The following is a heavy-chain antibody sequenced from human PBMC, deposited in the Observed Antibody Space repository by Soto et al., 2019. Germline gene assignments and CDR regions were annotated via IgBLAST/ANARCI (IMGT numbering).Heavy chain of an antibody. D-gene: IGHD3-22*01. V-gene: IGHV3-30*03. Sequence: GSLRLSCAASGFTFSSYGMHWVRQAPGKGLEWVAVISYDGSNKYYADSVKGRFTISRDNSKNTLYLQMNSLRAEDTAVYYCARAFDDSSGYYGGLGYWGQGTLVTVSS. CDR2: ISYDGSNK. CDR3: ARAFDDSSGYYGGLGY. CDR1: GFTFSSYG. J-gene: IGHJ4*02.